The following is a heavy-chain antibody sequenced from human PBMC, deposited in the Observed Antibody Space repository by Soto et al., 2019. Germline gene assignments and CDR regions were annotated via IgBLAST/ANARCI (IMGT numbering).Heavy chain of an antibody. CDR1: RGSSIGYY. CDR2: TNHIGST. Sequence: WVTLSLNWAVERGSSIGYYGSWIRQPPKKGLEWIGETNHIGSTIFTPSLKRRVSISVDTSKKPFSLKLNSVPAADTPVYYCAAPLKTTVSAYWYFDLWGRGSLVTVSS. CDR3: AAPLKTTVSAYWYFDL. J-gene: IGHJ2*01. D-gene: IGHD4-17*01. V-gene: IGHV4-34*01.